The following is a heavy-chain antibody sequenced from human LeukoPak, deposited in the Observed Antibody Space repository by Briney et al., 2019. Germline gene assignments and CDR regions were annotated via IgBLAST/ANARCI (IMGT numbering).Heavy chain of an antibody. CDR1: GGSISSSSYY. V-gene: IGHV4-39*07. D-gene: IGHD3-10*01. CDR3: ARVRGKYHLYYFDY. CDR2: IYYSGST. Sequence: SETLSLTCTVSGGSISSSSYYWGWIRQPPGKGLEWIGSIYYSGSTYYNPSLKSRVTISVDTSKNQFSLKLSSVTAADTAVYYCARVRGKYHLYYFDYWGQGTLVTVSP. J-gene: IGHJ4*02.